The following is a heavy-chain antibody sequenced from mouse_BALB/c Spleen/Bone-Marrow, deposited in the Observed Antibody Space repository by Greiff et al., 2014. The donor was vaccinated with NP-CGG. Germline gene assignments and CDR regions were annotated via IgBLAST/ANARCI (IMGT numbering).Heavy chain of an antibody. V-gene: IGHV1-37*01. CDR2: INPYNGDT. Sequence: DVHLVESGPELVKPGASVKISYKASGYSFTGYFMNWVKQSHGKSLEWIGRINPYNGDTFYNQKFKGKATLTVDKSSSTAHMELLSLTSEDSAVYYCGGQDGYYGGFAYWGQGTLVTVSA. CDR1: GYSFTGYF. D-gene: IGHD2-3*01. CDR3: GGQDGYYGGFAY. J-gene: IGHJ3*01.